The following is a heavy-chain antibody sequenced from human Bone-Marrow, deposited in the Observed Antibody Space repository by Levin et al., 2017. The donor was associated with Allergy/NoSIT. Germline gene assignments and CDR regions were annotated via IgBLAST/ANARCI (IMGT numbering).Heavy chain of an antibody. J-gene: IGHJ4*02. V-gene: IGHV3-23*01. D-gene: IGHD3-10*01. Sequence: ETLSLTCAASGFTFSTYAMSWVRQAPGKGLEWVSTISGSASSTYYADSVKGRFTISRDNSKNTLYLQMYSLRAEDTAVYYCAKDTMVRGLIDQWGQGTLVTVSS. CDR1: GFTFSTYA. CDR2: ISGSASST. CDR3: AKDTMVRGLIDQ.